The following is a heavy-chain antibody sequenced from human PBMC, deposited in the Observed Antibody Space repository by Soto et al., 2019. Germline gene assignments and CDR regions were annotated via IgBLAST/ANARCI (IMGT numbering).Heavy chain of an antibody. CDR3: ARDNLAAAGSYYYYGMDV. J-gene: IGHJ6*02. CDR1: GFTFSSYA. CDR2: ISYDGSNK. V-gene: IGHV3-30-3*01. Sequence: SLRLSCAASGFTFSSYAMHWVRQAPGKGLEWVAVISYDGSNKYYADSVKGRFTISRDNSKNTLYLQMNSLRAEDTAVYYCARDNLAAAGSYYYYGMDVWGQGTTVTVSS. D-gene: IGHD6-13*01.